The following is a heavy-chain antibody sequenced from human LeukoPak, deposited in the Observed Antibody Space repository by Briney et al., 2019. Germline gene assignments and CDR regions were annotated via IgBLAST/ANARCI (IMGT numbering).Heavy chain of an antibody. CDR3: ARGESHYGDYPLDY. J-gene: IGHJ4*02. CDR2: ISSSSSYI. D-gene: IGHD4-17*01. CDR1: GSTFSSYS. Sequence: GGSLRLSCAASGSTFSSYSMNWVRQAPGKGLEWVSSISSSSSYIYYADSVKGRFTISRDNAKNSLYLQMNSLRVEDTAVYYCARGESHYGDYPLDYWGQGTLVTVSS. V-gene: IGHV3-21*01.